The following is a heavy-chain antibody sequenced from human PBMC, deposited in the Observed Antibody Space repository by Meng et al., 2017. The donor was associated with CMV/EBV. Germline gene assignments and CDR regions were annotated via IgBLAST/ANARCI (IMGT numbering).Heavy chain of an antibody. J-gene: IGHJ4*02. Sequence: ASVKVSCKASGYTFTGYYMHWVRQAPGQGLEWMGWINPNSGGTNYAQKFQGRVTMTRDTSISTAYMELSRLRSDDTAEYYCARETYYYDSSGYYYSNWGQGTLVTVSS. V-gene: IGHV1-2*02. CDR2: INPNSGGT. D-gene: IGHD3-22*01. CDR3: ARETYYYDSSGYYYSN. CDR1: GYTFTGYY.